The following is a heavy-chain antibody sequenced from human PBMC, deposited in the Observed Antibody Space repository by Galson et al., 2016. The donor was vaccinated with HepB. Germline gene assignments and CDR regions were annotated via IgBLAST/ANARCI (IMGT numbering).Heavy chain of an antibody. CDR2: IHSGGST. Sequence: SETLSLTCTVSGASISSHYWGWIRQPPGKGLEWIGHIHSGGSTSYNPSLQSRVTISVDTSKSQFSLNLSSVTAADTAVYYCARGDGYNYYWGQGTLVTVSS. CDR1: GASISSHY. J-gene: IGHJ4*02. V-gene: IGHV4-59*11. CDR3: ARGDGYNYY. D-gene: IGHD5-24*01.